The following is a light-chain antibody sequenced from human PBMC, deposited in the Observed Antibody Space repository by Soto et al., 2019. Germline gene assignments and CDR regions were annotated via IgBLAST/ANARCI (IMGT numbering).Light chain of an antibody. Sequence: QSVLTQPPSVSGAPGQRVTISCTGSSSNIGAGFDVHWYQQLPGTAPKLLIYDDINRPSGVPDRFSGSKADTSASLAITGLQAEDEADYYCQSYDSSLSGYVFGTGTKLTVL. CDR2: DDI. CDR1: SSNIGAGFD. CDR3: QSYDSSLSGYV. J-gene: IGLJ1*01. V-gene: IGLV1-40*01.